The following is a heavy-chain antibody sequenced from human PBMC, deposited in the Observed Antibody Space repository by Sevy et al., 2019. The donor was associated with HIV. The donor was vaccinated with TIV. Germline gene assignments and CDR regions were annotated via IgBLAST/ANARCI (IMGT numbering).Heavy chain of an antibody. CDR3: ARAVEDYSDSSAWDWYFDL. CDR2: MWFDGSNT. CDR1: GFTFSTYG. J-gene: IGHJ2*01. V-gene: IGHV3-33*01. Sequence: GGSLRLSCAASGFTFSTYGMHWVRQAPGKGLEWVAVMWFDGSNTYYADSVKGRFTISRDNSKNTLSLQMNSLSAEDTAVYYCARAVEDYSDSSAWDWYFDLWGRGTLVTVSS. D-gene: IGHD3-22*01.